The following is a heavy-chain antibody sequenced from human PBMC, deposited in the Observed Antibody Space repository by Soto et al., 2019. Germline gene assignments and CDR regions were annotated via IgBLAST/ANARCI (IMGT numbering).Heavy chain of an antibody. Sequence: PSETLSLTCTVSGVSINNYYWTWIRQPPGKGLEWIGAIYYTGSTTYNPSLRSRVTSSVDTSKNQFSLSLTSVTAADTAVCFCGKILSGGHLDYWSQGXLVTVSS. CDR2: IYYTGST. CDR3: GKILSGGHLDY. D-gene: IGHD6-25*01. J-gene: IGHJ4*02. V-gene: IGHV4-59*01. CDR1: GVSINNYY.